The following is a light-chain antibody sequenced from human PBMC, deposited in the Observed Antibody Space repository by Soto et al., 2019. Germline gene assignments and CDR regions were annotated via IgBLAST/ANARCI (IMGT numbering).Light chain of an antibody. V-gene: IGKV3-20*01. Sequence: EIVLTQSPGTLSLSPGERATLSCRASQSVSSSYLAWYQQKPGQGPRLLIYGASSRATGIPDRFSGSGSGTDFTLTISRLEPEDFAVYYCQQYGSSPRTFGQGTKV. CDR2: GAS. CDR1: QSVSSSY. J-gene: IGKJ1*01. CDR3: QQYGSSPRT.